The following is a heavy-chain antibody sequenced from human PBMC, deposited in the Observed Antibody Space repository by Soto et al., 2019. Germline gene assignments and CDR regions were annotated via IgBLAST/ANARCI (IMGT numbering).Heavy chain of an antibody. D-gene: IGHD1-1*01. V-gene: IGHV4-4*08. Sequence: PSETPSPTCTVSGGSISSYYWSWIRQPPGKGLEWIGYIYYSGSTNYNPSLKSRVTISVDTSKNHFSLKLSSVTAADTAVYDCARDLDERDFEDWGEGTLVTVSS. J-gene: IGHJ4*02. CDR2: IYYSGST. CDR3: ARDLDERDFED. CDR1: GGSISSYY.